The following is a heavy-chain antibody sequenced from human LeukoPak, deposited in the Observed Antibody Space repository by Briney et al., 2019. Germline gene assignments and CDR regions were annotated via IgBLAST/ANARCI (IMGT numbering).Heavy chain of an antibody. V-gene: IGHV1-8*01. CDR1: GYTFTSYD. J-gene: IGHJ6*03. CDR2: MNPNSGNT. D-gene: IGHD6-13*01. Sequence: ASVKVSCKASGYTFTSYDINWVRQATGQGLEWMGWMNPNSGNTGYAQKFQGRVTMTRNTSISTAYMELSSLRSEDTAVYYCARGEYSSSWSPYYYYYMDVWGKGTTVTISS. CDR3: ARGEYSSSWSPYYYYYMDV.